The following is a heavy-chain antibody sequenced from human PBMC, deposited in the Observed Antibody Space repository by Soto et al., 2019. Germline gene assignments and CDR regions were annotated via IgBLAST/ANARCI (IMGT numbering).Heavy chain of an antibody. CDR1: GFSFSGYA. CDR3: AKSSRRHTQSWYDR. CDR2: ICDSGGYT. Sequence: EVQLLESGGGMVQPGGSLRLSCAASGFSFSGYAMTWVRQAPGKGLEWVSSICDSGGYTYFADSVKGRFTISRDNSKNTLYLQMSSLRAEDTAIYYCAKSSRRHTQSWYDRWGQGTLVTVSS. D-gene: IGHD6-6*01. J-gene: IGHJ5*02. V-gene: IGHV3-23*01.